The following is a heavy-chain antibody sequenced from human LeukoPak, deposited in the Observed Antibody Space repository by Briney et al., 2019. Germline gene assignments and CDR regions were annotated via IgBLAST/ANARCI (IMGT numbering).Heavy chain of an antibody. V-gene: IGHV4-39*07. CDR2: IYHSGST. CDR1: GGSISSGTYY. Sequence: SETLSLTCTVSGGSISSGTYYWGWIRQPPGKGLEWIGSIYHSGSTNYNPSLKSRVTISVDTSKNQFSLKLSSVTAADTAVYYCARGPEGRTFDPWGQGTLVTVSS. CDR3: ARGPEGRTFDP. J-gene: IGHJ5*02. D-gene: IGHD1-14*01.